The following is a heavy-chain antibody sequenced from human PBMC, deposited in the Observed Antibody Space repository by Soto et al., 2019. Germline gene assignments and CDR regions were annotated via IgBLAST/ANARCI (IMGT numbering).Heavy chain of an antibody. V-gene: IGHV3-23*01. CDR2: ISGSGGST. CDR3: AKRGIGVVIIYPEYFQH. CDR1: GFTFSSYA. Sequence: GGSLRLSCAASGFTFSSYAMSWVRQAPGKGLEWVSAISGSGGSTYYADSVKGRFTISRDNSKNTLYLQMNSLRAEDTAVYYCAKRGIGVVIIYPEYFQHWGQGTLVTVSS. D-gene: IGHD3-3*01. J-gene: IGHJ1*01.